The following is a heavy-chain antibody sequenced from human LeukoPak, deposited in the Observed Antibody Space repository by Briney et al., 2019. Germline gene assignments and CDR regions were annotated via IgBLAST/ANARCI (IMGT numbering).Heavy chain of an antibody. CDR3: AREKGFSPHYYGSGSYYDAVDY. D-gene: IGHD3-10*01. Sequence: SETLSLTCTVSGGSISSYYWSWIRQPAGKGLEWIGRIYTSGSTNYNPSLKSRVTMSVDTSKNQFSLKLSSVTAAGTAVYYCAREKGFSPHYYGSGSYYDAVDYWGQGTLVTVSS. V-gene: IGHV4-4*07. CDR2: IYTSGST. CDR1: GGSISSYY. J-gene: IGHJ4*02.